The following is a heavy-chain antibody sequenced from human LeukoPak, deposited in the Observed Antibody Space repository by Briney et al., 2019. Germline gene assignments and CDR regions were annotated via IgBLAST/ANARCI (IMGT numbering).Heavy chain of an antibody. D-gene: IGHD4-17*01. CDR3: TGQGTTGLFGFDY. V-gene: IGHV3-73*01. CDR2: IRSKANNYAT. Sequence: GGSLRLSCAASGFTFSSYAMHWVRQASGKGLEWVGRIRSKANNYATAYAASVRGRFTISRDDSRNTAYLQMNSLKTEDTAVYYCTGQGTTGLFGFDYWAREPWSPSPQ. CDR1: GFTFSSYA. J-gene: IGHJ4*02.